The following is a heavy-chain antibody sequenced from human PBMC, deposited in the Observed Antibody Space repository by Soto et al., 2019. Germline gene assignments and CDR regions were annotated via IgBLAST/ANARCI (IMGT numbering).Heavy chain of an antibody. CDR1: GFTFSSYA. Sequence: EVQLFESGGGFIQPGGTLRLSCATSGFTFSSYAMSWVRQAPGKGLEWVSTVSGSGVTTYYVDSVKGRFAISRDNSKNTLFLQMKSRRAEDTAVYYCAKGDGNYDSGGYYYNFDYWGQGALVTVSS. V-gene: IGHV3-23*01. CDR2: VSGSGVTT. CDR3: AKGDGNYDSGGYYYNFDY. D-gene: IGHD3-22*01. J-gene: IGHJ4*02.